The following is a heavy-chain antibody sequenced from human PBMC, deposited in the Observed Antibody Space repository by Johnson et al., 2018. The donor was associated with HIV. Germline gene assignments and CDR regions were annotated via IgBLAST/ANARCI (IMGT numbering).Heavy chain of an antibody. CDR2: IYSGGST. CDR3: AREANAFDI. Sequence: VQLVESGGGLVQPGRSLRLSCAASGFTFDDYAMHWVRQAPGKGLEWVSGIYSGGSTYYADSVKGRFTISRDNSKNTLYLQMNSLRAEDTAVYYCAREANAFDIWGQGTMVTVSS. V-gene: IGHV3-66*01. CDR1: GFTFDDYA. J-gene: IGHJ3*02.